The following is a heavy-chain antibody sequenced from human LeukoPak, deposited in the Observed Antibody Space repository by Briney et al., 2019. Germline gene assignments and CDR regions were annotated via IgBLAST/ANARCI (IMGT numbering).Heavy chain of an antibody. D-gene: IGHD3-22*01. CDR1: GFALSGSA. J-gene: IGHJ3*02. CDR3: TRHGGRDYYDSSEDAFDI. CDR2: IRSKAHSYAT. V-gene: IGHV3-73*01. Sequence: GGSLSLSCAASGFALSGSAMHWVRQASGKGLEWVGRIRSKAHSYATAYAASVKGRFTISRDDSKNTAYLQMTSLKTEDTPVYYCTRHGGRDYYDSSEDAFDIWGQGTMVIVSS.